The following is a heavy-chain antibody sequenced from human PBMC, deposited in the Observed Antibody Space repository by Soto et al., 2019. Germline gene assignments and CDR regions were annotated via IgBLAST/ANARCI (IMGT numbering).Heavy chain of an antibody. CDR3: ARDQRYYYGSGSYDYYGMDV. D-gene: IGHD3-10*01. CDR1: GGSISSGGYY. J-gene: IGHJ6*02. Sequence: PSETLSLTCTVSGGSISSGGYYWSWICQHPGKGLEWIGYIYYSGSTYYNPSLKSRVTISVDTSKNQFSLKLSSVTAADTAVYYCARDQRYYYGSGSYDYYGMDVWGQGTTVTVSS. V-gene: IGHV4-31*03. CDR2: IYYSGST.